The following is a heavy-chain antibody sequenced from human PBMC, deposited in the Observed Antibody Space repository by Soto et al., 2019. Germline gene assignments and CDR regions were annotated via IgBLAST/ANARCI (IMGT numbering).Heavy chain of an antibody. V-gene: IGHV3-21*02. CDR3: AGERSALPGARDAMDV. CDR1: GCNFNTYS. D-gene: IGHD1-26*01. CDR2: ISTSGGYK. J-gene: IGHJ6*02. Sequence: EVRLVESGGGLVKPGGSLRVSCAASGCNFNTYSMNWVRQAPGKGLEWVSFISTSGGYKYYADSVRGRFTISRDNAKKSVYLEMNSLTADDTAVYYCAGERSALPGARDAMDVWGQGTTVTVSS.